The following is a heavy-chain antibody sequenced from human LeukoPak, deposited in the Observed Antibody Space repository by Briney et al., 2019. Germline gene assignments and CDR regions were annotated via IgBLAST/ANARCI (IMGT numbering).Heavy chain of an antibody. CDR1: GFTFSSYG. V-gene: IGHV3-30*02. D-gene: IGHD6-6*01. J-gene: IGHJ4*02. Sequence: PGGSLRLSCAASGFTFSSYGMHWVRQAPGKGLVWVAFIRYDGSNKYYTDSVKGRFTISRDNSKNTLYLQMNSLRAEDTAVYYCAKDVWQLARQGVFDYWGQGTLVTVSS. CDR2: IRYDGSNK. CDR3: AKDVWQLARQGVFDY.